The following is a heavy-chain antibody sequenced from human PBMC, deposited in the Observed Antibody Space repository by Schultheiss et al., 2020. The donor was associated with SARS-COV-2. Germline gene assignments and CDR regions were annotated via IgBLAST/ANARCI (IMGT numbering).Heavy chain of an antibody. D-gene: IGHD2-15*01. J-gene: IGHJ3*02. CDR1: GGSFSGYY. Sequence: SQTLSLTCAVYGGSFSGYYWSWIRQSPGKGLEWIGEINHSGSTNYNPSLKSRVTISVDTSKNQFSLKLSSVTAADTAVYYCASLNYCSGGSCYDAFDIWGQGTMVTVSS. V-gene: IGHV4-34*01. CDR3: ASLNYCSGGSCYDAFDI. CDR2: INHSGST.